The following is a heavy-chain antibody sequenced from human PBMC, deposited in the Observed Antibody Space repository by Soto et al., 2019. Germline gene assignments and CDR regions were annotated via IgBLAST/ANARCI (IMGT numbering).Heavy chain of an antibody. Sequence: QVQLVESGGGVVQPGRSLRLSCAASGFTFSSYGMHWVRQAPGKGLEWVAVIWYDGSNKYYADSVKGRFTISRDNSKNTLYLQMNSLRAEVTAVYYFAREQLWLGVYYDDYMDIWGKGTTVTVSS. D-gene: IGHD5-18*01. CDR2: IWYDGSNK. CDR3: AREQLWLGVYYDDYMDI. CDR1: GFTFSSYG. V-gene: IGHV3-33*01. J-gene: IGHJ6*03.